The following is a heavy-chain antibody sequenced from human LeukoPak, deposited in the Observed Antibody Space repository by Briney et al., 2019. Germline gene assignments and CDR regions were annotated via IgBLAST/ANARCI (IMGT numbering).Heavy chain of an antibody. J-gene: IGHJ4*02. V-gene: IGHV3-7*01. CDR2: IKQDGSEK. D-gene: IGHD3-16*01. Sequence: PGGSLRLSCAASEFTFSSYWMTWVRQAPGKGLEWVANIKQDGSEKYYVDSVKGRFTISRDNARNSLYLQMNSLRAEDTAVYYCARSVAGGRRGFDYWGKGTLVTVSS. CDR1: EFTFSSYW. CDR3: ARSVAGGRRGFDY.